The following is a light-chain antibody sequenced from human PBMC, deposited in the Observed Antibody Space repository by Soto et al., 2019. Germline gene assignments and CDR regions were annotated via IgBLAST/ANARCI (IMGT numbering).Light chain of an antibody. J-gene: IGKJ2*01. CDR1: HSVSSTY. CDR2: GAS. V-gene: IGKV3-20*01. Sequence: EIVLTQSPGTLSLSPGERATLSCRASHSVSSTYLAWYQQKPGQAHSLLIYGASSRATGIPDRFSGSGSRKHFTLTISRLEAEDFAVYYCQQYGSSPPYTFGQGTKLEIK. CDR3: QQYGSSPPYT.